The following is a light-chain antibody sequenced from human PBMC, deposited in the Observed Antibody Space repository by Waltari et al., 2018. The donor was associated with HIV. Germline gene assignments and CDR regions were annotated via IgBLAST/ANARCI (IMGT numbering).Light chain of an antibody. CDR1: RSDIGCYNY. J-gene: IGLJ1*01. Sequence: QSALTQPPSASGSPGQSVTISCPGTRSDIGCYNYVSWYQQHPGNAPKLLIYEVTKRPSGVPDRFSGSKSGNTASLTVSGLQPEDEADYYCGSYTDTNNHYVFGTGTKVT. V-gene: IGLV2-8*01. CDR2: EVT. CDR3: GSYTDTNNHYV.